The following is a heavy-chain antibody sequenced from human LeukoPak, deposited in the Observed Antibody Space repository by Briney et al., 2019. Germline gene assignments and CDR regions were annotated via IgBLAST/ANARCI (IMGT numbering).Heavy chain of an antibody. Sequence: SETLSLTCTVSGGSISSYYWSWIRQPAGKGLEWIGRIYTSGSTNYNPSLKSRVTMSVDTSKNQFSLKLSPVTAADTAVYYCASYDFWSGYGAFDIWGQGTMVTVSS. J-gene: IGHJ3*02. V-gene: IGHV4-4*07. CDR3: ASYDFWSGYGAFDI. CDR1: GGSISSYY. D-gene: IGHD3-3*01. CDR2: IYTSGST.